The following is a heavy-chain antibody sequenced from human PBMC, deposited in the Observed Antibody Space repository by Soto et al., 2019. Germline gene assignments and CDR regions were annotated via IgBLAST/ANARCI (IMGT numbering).Heavy chain of an antibody. V-gene: IGHV2-5*02. CDR1: GFSLTTRGVG. CDR2: IYWDDDK. D-gene: IGHD3-16*01. CDR3: AHIPNYYQYDWFDP. Sequence: QITLKESGPTLVKPTQTLTLTCTFSGFSLTTRGVGVGWIRQPPGKALECLALIYWDDDKRYSPSLQSRLSITKHTPKNQVVLTMTNVDHVDTATYYCAHIPNYYQYDWFDPWGQGTLVSVSS. J-gene: IGHJ5*02.